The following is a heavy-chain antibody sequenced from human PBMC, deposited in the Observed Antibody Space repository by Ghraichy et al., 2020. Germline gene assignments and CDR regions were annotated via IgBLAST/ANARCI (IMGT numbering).Heavy chain of an antibody. CDR1: GGSISSYY. J-gene: IGHJ2*01. V-gene: IGHV4-59*01. D-gene: IGHD4-23*01. Sequence: SQTLSLTCTVSGGSISSYYWSWIRQPPGKGLEWIGYIYYSGSTNYNPSLKSRVTISVDTSKNQFSLKLSSVTAADTAVYYCARRRRNREVVTANWYFDLWGRGTLVTVSS. CDR2: IYYSGST. CDR3: ARRRRNREVVTANWYFDL.